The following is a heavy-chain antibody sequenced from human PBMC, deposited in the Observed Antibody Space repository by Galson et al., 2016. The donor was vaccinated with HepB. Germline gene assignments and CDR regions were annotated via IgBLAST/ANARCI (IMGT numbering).Heavy chain of an antibody. D-gene: IGHD3-3*02. J-gene: IGHJ4*02. V-gene: IGHV1-69*10. Sequence: SVKVSCKASGGTFSNCAISWVRQAPGQGPEWMGGIIPILDIVNHAQKFKGRVTITADKSTSTVYMELSSLRSEDTAVYYCARDLHISCWYPFRYWGQGTLVSVSS. CDR1: GGTFSNCA. CDR3: ARDLHISCWYPFRY. CDR2: IIPILDIV.